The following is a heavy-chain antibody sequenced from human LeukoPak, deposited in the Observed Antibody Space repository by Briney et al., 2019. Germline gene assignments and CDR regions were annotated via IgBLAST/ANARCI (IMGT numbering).Heavy chain of an antibody. CDR3: ARRNGHSWDVGNWFDP. CDR2: IYYSGIT. D-gene: IGHD6-13*01. V-gene: IGHV4-39*01. Sequence: SETLSLTCTVSGGSISSYYWGWIRQPPGMGLEWIGSIYYSGITYYNPSLKSRATVSVDTSKNQFSLNLISVTAADTAVYYCARRNGHSWDVGNWFDPWGQGTLVTVSS. CDR1: GGSISSYY. J-gene: IGHJ5*02.